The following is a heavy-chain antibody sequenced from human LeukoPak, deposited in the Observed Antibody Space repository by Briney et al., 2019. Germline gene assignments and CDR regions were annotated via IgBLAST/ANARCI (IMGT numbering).Heavy chain of an antibody. Sequence: ASVKVSCKASGYTFSNYNVRWVRQAPGQGLEWMGIINPTGGSTNYAQKFQGRVTMTRNMSTTTVYMDLSSLKSEDTAVYYCARAGSSGDYQAGSFEYWGQGTLVTVSS. CDR1: GYTFSNYN. J-gene: IGHJ4*02. CDR2: INPTGGST. V-gene: IGHV1-46*01. D-gene: IGHD1-26*01. CDR3: ARAGSSGDYQAGSFEY.